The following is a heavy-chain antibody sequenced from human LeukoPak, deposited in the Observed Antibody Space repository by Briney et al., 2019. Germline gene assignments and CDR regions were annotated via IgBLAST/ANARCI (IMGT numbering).Heavy chain of an antibody. CDR1: GDSVTSYY. Sequence: SETLTLTCSVSGDSVTSYYWNWIRQPPGKGLEWIGYVSSDGTTNYTPSLRRRVIMSVDTANNHISPNQTSLTAAGTPLFYFGRMGCSGVDAWYYRGGRGTLVSVSS. CDR2: VSSDGTT. V-gene: IGHV4-59*08. D-gene: IGHD2-15*01. CDR3: GRMGCSGVDAWYYR. J-gene: IGHJ4*02.